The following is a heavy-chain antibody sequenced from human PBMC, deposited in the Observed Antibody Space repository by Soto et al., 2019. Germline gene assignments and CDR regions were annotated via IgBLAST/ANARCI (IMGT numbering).Heavy chain of an antibody. Sequence: GESLKISGKGSGYSFTTCWIGWVRQMPGKVLDLMGIIYPGDGYTRXXPAFLGQXXISACASIITXDLEWXGVRASDDAXYYCARHVYYDVLKKNYWGHGTLVTDSS. CDR3: ARHVYYDVLKKNY. V-gene: IGHV5-51*01. CDR2: IYPGDGYT. J-gene: IGHJ4*01. D-gene: IGHD3-9*01. CDR1: GYSFTTCW.